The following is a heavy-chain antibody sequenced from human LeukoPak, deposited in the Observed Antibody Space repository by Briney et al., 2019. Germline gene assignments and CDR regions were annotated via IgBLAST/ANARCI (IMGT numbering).Heavy chain of an antibody. CDR3: ASPYCGGDCSMGDAFDI. Sequence: GGSLKISCKGSGYSFTSYWIGWVRQMPGKGLEWMGIIYPGDSDTRYSPSFQGQVTISADKSISTAYLQWSSLKASDTAMYYCASPYCGGDCSMGDAFDIWGQGTMVTVSS. D-gene: IGHD2-21*02. V-gene: IGHV5-51*01. CDR2: IYPGDSDT. J-gene: IGHJ3*02. CDR1: GYSFTSYW.